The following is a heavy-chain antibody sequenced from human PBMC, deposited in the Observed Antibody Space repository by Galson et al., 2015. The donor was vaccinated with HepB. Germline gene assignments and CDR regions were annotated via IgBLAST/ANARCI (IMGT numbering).Heavy chain of an antibody. Sequence: QSGAEVKKPGESLTISCKASGYRFTTYWISWVRQMPGKGLEWIGRIDPSDSYTGYSPSFQGHVTISADKSISTAYLQWSSLKASDTAMYYCAGYDSSGFYEYWGQGTPVTVSS. V-gene: IGHV5-10-1*01. CDR3: AGYDSSGFYEY. D-gene: IGHD3-22*01. CDR2: IDPSDSYT. J-gene: IGHJ4*02. CDR1: GYRFTTYW.